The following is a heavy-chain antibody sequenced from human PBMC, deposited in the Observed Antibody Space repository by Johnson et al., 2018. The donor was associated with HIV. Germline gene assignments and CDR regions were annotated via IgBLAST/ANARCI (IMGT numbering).Heavy chain of an antibody. V-gene: IGHV3-7*05. J-gene: IGHJ3*02. D-gene: IGHD5-24*01. CDR1: GFSFSSYW. CDR3: ARPSLKDGYNYGGGFDI. CDR2: INQDGRDR. Sequence: MLLVESGGGLAQPGGSLRLSCAASGFSFSSYWMTWVRQAPGKGLEWVANINQDGRDRYYVASVQGRFTISRDNAQNSLYLQMNSLRGEDTAGYYCARPSLKDGYNYGGGFDIWGQGTMVTVSS.